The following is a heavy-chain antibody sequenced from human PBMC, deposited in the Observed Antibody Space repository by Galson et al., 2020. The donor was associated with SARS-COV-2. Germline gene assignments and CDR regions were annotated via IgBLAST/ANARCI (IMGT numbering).Heavy chain of an antibody. CDR3: ARGLCGGDCYED. D-gene: IGHD2-21*02. V-gene: IGHV3-21*01. J-gene: IGHJ4*02. CDR2: IGGSSSPI. CDR1: GFTFSDFF. Sequence: GESLKISCAASGFTFSDFFMNWVRQAPGKGLEWVSAIGGSSSPIYYADSIKGRFTISRDNAKNSVYLQMNSLRAEDTAVYYCARGLCGGDCYEDWGQGTLVTVSP.